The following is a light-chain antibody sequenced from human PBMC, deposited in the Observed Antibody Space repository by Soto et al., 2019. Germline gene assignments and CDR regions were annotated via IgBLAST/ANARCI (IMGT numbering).Light chain of an antibody. Sequence: QMSKSASAVSAAVGDRVTITCRASQGIRSWLAWYQQKPGKAPKLLIYAASKLRSGGPSRFRGSGSGTDFTLTISSLQPEDFATYYCQEANSFPVTFGQGARLEIK. J-gene: IGKJ5*01. CDR1: QGIRSW. V-gene: IGKV1D-12*01. CDR2: AAS. CDR3: QEANSFPVT.